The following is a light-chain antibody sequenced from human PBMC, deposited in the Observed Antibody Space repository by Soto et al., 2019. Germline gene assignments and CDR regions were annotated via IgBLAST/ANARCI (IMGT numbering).Light chain of an antibody. CDR2: DVT. CDR3: VSYTTSSTWV. J-gene: IGLJ3*02. Sequence: QSVLTQPASVSGSPGQSITISCTGASSDVGSYNLVSWYQHHPGKAPKVMIYDVTNRPSGVSDRFSGSKSGNTASLIISGLQPEDEADYYCVSYTTSSTWVFGSGTKLTVL. V-gene: IGLV2-14*03. CDR1: SSDVGSYNL.